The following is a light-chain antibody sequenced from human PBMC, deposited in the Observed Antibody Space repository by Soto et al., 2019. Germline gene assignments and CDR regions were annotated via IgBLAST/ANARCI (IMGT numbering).Light chain of an antibody. CDR2: EVS. J-gene: IGLJ1*01. Sequence: QSALTQPASVSGSPGQSITISCSGTSSDVGGYKYVSWYQQHPGKAPKLMIYEVSNRPSGVSNRFSGSKSGNTASLTISGLQAEDEADYYCSSYTYSGTPGYVFGTGTKLTVL. CDR1: SSDVGGYKY. V-gene: IGLV2-14*01. CDR3: SSYTYSGTPGYV.